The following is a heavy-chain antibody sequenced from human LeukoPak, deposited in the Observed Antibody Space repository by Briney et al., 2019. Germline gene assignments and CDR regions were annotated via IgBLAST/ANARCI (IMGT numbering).Heavy chain of an antibody. CDR2: IYISGNT. V-gene: IGHV4-4*07. J-gene: IGHJ2*01. Sequence: SETLSLTCAVSGGSFSNYYWSWIRQPAGKGLEWIGRIYISGNTDYTPSLRSRVTMSVDTSRSQFSLRLTSVSATDTAIYYCARLVTGPVAGGAGGWHFDLWGPGTLVTVSS. D-gene: IGHD6-13*01. CDR3: ARLVTGPVAGGAGGWHFDL. CDR1: GGSFSNYY.